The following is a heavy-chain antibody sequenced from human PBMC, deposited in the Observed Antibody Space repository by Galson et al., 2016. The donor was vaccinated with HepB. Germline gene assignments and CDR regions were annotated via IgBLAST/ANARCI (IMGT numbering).Heavy chain of an antibody. CDR2: LSYDGRQK. CDR1: GFTFSSYG. Sequence: SLRLSCAASGFTFSSYGMHWVRQAPGKGLEWVAVLSYDGRQKKYGDSVKGRFTISRDNSNNTLYLQMDSLRPEDTAVYYCAKGVKAAAGTLDAYWDQGILVTVSS. J-gene: IGHJ4*02. D-gene: IGHD6-13*01. CDR3: AKGVKAAAGTLDAY. V-gene: IGHV3-30*18.